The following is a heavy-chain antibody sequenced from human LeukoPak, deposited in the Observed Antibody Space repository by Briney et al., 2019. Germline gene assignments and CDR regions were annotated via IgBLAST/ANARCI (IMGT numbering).Heavy chain of an antibody. Sequence: ASVKVSRKASGYTFTSYDINWVRQATGQGLEWMGWMNPNSGNTGYAQKFQGRVTMTRNTSISTAYMELSSLRSEDTAVYYCARGQVDTAMVLYNWFDPWGQGTLVTVSS. CDR1: GYTFTSYD. CDR2: MNPNSGNT. J-gene: IGHJ5*02. V-gene: IGHV1-8*01. CDR3: ARGQVDTAMVLYNWFDP. D-gene: IGHD5-18*01.